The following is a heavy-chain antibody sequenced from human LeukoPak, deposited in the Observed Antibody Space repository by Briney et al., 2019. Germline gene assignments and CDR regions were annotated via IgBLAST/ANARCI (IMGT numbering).Heavy chain of an antibody. Sequence: GGSLRLSCAASRFTFSNYAMSWVRQAPGKGLEWVSTISGSGGSTYYTDSVKGRFTISRDNSKNTLYLLMNSLRAEDTAVYYCARDGRGRREGYFDYWGQGTLVTVSS. V-gene: IGHV3-23*01. CDR2: ISGSGGST. CDR3: ARDGRGRREGYFDY. J-gene: IGHJ4*02. CDR1: RFTFSNYA. D-gene: IGHD1-26*01.